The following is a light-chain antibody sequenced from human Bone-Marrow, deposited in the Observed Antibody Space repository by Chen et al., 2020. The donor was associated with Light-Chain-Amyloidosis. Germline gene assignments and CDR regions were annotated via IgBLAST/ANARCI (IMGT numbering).Light chain of an antibody. Sequence: QSALTQPASVSGSPGQSITVSCTVASSDVSWYQQHPGKAPNLVSDDVINRPTGVSSRFSGSKSGNTASLTISGLQAEDEADYFCSSSATSNTWVFGGGTKLTVL. CDR3: SSSATSNTWV. CDR1: SSDV. J-gene: IGLJ3*02. CDR2: DVI. V-gene: IGLV2-14*03.